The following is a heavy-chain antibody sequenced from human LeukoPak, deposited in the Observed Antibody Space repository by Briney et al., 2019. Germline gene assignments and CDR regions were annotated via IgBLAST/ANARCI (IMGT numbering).Heavy chain of an antibody. CDR3: ARDHTETSSLNFRNYYYYGMDI. CDR2: INHSGST. J-gene: IGHJ6*02. Sequence: SETLSLTCAVYGGSFSGYYWSWIRQPPGKGLEWIGEINHSGSTNYNPSLTGRVTMSVDTSKNQFSLKLSSVTAADTAIYYCARDHTETSSLNFRNYYYYGMDIWGQGTTVIVSS. D-gene: IGHD4-4*01. V-gene: IGHV4-34*09. CDR1: GGSFSGYY.